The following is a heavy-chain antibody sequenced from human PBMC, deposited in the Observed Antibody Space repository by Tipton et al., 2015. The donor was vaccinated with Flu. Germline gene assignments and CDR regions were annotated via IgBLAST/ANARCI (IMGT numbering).Heavy chain of an antibody. Sequence: GSLRLSCAASGFSVSSNYMSWVRQAPGKGLEWVSVIYSGGSTYYADSVKGRFTISRDNSKLHLQMNSLRAEDTAVYYCASRRGGDYPYFDYWGQGTLVTVSS. CDR3: ASRRGGDYPYFDY. CDR2: IYSGGST. V-gene: IGHV3-53*01. D-gene: IGHD4-17*01. CDR1: GFSVSSNY. J-gene: IGHJ4*02.